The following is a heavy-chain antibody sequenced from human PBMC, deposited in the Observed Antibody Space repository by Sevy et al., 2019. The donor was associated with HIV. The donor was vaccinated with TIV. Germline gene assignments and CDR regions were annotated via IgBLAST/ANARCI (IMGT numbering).Heavy chain of an antibody. CDR3: AKDKLRYSSGWLFQH. D-gene: IGHD6-19*01. V-gene: IGHV3-9*01. CDR2: ISWNSGSI. J-gene: IGHJ1*01. CDR1: GFTFDDYA. Sequence: GGSLRLSCAASGFTFDDYAMHWVRQAPGKGLEWASGISWNSGSIGYADSVKGRFTISRDNAKNSLYLQMNSLRAEDTALYYCAKDKLRYSSGWLFQHWGQGTLVTVSS.